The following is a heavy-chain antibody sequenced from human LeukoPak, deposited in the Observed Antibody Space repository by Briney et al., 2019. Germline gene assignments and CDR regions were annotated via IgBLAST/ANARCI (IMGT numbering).Heavy chain of an antibody. CDR1: GGSFSGYY. D-gene: IGHD3-22*01. CDR2: INHSGST. Sequence: PSETLSLTCAVYGGSFSGYYWSWIRQPPGKGLEWIGEINHSGSTNYNPSLKSRVTISVDTSKNQFSLKLSSVTAADTAVYYCARARSLQWLLPRMFDYWGQGTLITVSS. J-gene: IGHJ4*02. CDR3: ARARSLQWLLPRMFDY. V-gene: IGHV4-34*01.